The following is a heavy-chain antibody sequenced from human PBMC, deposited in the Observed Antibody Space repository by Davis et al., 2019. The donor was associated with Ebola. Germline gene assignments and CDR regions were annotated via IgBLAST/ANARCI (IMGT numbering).Heavy chain of an antibody. Sequence: PGGSLRLSCAASGFTFSSYWMSWVRQAPGKGLEWVSVIYSGGSTYYADSVKGRFTISRDNSKNTLYLQMNSLRAEDTAVYYCARSREYYYYGMDVWGQGTTVTVSS. V-gene: IGHV3-53*01. J-gene: IGHJ6*02. CDR2: IYSGGST. CDR3: ARSREYYYYGMDV. CDR1: GFTFSSYW.